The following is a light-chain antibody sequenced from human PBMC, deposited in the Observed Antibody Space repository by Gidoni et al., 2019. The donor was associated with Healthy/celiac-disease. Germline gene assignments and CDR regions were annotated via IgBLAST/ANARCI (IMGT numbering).Light chain of an antibody. Sequence: YELTQPPSVSVSPGQTARITCSGDALPKQYAYWYQQKPGQAPVLVIYKDSERPSGIPERFSGSSSGTTVTLTIRGVQAEDEADYYCQSADSSGTYVFGTGTKVTVL. CDR2: KDS. J-gene: IGLJ1*01. CDR3: QSADSSGTYV. CDR1: ALPKQY. V-gene: IGLV3-25*02.